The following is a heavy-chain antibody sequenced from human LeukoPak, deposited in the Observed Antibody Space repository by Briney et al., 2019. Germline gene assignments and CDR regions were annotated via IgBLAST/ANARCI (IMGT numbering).Heavy chain of an antibody. J-gene: IGHJ6*02. CDR1: GGTFSSYA. CDR2: IIPIFGIA. Sequence: ASVKVSCKASGGTFSSYAISWVRQAPGQGLEWMGRIIPIFGIANYAQKFQGRVTTTADKSTSTAYMELSSLRSEDTAVYYCARDSSGYGPYYYGMDVWGQGTTVTVSS. CDR3: ARDSSGYGPYYYGMDV. D-gene: IGHD3-22*01. V-gene: IGHV1-69*04.